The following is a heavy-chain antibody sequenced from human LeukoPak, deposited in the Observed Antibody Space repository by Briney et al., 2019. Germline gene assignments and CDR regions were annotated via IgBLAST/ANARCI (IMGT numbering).Heavy chain of an antibody. J-gene: IGHJ3*02. Sequence: TGGSLRLSCAASGFTVSSNYMNWVRQAPGKGLEWVSVIHSGDTTYYADSVKGRFTISRDNSKNTLYLQMNSLRAEDTAVYYCARQSIQLWLSGGAFDIWGQGTMVTVSS. CDR1: GFTVSSNY. D-gene: IGHD5-18*01. CDR2: IHSGDTT. V-gene: IGHV3-66*04. CDR3: ARQSIQLWLSGGAFDI.